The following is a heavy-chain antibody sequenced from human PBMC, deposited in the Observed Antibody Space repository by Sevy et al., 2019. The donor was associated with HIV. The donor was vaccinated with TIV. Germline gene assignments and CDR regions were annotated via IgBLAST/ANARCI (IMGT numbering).Heavy chain of an antibody. CDR2: MNTYNGNT. J-gene: IGHJ4*02. V-gene: IGHV1-18*01. CDR1: GYTFSGYS. CDR3: ARDTREKSFDY. Sequence: ASVKVSCKASGYTFSGYSISWVRQAPGQGLEWMGWMNTYNGNTKYPQKVQGRVTMTTDTSTSAAYMELRGLRSDDTAVYYSARDTREKSFDYWGQGTLVTVSS.